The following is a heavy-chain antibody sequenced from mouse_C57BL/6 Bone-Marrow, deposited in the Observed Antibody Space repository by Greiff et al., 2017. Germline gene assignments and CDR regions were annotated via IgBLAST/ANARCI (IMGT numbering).Heavy chain of an antibody. Sequence: VQLQQSGPGLVQPSQSLSITCTVSGFSLTSYGVHWVRPSPGKGLEWLGVIWRGGSTDYNAAFMSRLSITKDNSKSQVFFKMNSLQADDTAIYYCAIPIYYGNYGFAYWGQGTLVTVSA. J-gene: IGHJ3*01. D-gene: IGHD2-1*01. CDR3: AIPIYYGNYGFAY. CDR2: IWRGGST. CDR1: GFSLTSYG. V-gene: IGHV2-5*01.